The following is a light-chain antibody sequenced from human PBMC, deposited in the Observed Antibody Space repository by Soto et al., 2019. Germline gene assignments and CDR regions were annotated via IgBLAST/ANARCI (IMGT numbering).Light chain of an antibody. J-gene: IGKJ1*01. CDR2: GAS. CDR3: QQSHSTPWT. CDR1: QTITTY. V-gene: IGKV1-39*01. Sequence: DIQMTQSPSSLSASVGDRVTITCRASQTITTYLNWYQQKPGKAPKLLIYGASSLQSGVPSRFTGSGSGTDFILTISRQQPEDSSTYHCQQSHSTPWTFGQGTKVEIK.